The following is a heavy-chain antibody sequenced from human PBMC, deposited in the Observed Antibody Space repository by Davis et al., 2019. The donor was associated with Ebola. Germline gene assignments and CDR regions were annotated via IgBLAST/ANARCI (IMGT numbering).Heavy chain of an antibody. CDR3: ARPAHLYSSSRYWFDP. CDR2: IYYSGST. D-gene: IGHD6-13*01. V-gene: IGHV4-39*01. CDR1: GGSISSSSYY. J-gene: IGHJ5*02. Sequence: SETLSLTCTVSGGSISSSSYYWGWIRQPPGKGLEWIGSIYYSGSTYYNPSLKSRVTISVDTSKNQFSLKLSSVTAADTAVYYCARPAHLYSSSRYWFDPWGQGTLVTVSS.